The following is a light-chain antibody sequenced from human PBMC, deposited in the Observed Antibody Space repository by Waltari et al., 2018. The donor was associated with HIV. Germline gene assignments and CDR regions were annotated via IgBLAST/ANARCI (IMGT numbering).Light chain of an antibody. J-gene: IGLJ2*01. CDR2: GNS. CDR1: SSNIGAGFD. V-gene: IGLV1-40*01. CDR3: QSYDRSLSGYVV. Sequence: QSLLTQPPSVSGAPGQRVTISCTGSSSNIGAGFDVHWYQQLPGTVPKLLIYGNSDRPSGVPHRFSGSTSGTSASLAITGLQAEDEADYYCQSYDRSLSGYVVFGGGTKLTVL.